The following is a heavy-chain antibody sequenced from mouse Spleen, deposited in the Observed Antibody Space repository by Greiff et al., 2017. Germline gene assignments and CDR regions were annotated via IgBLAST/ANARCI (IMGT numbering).Heavy chain of an antibody. D-gene: IGHD2-3*01. J-gene: IGHJ3*01. Sequence: EVQLQQSGPELVKPGASVKIPCKASGYTFTDYNMDWVKQSHGKSLEWIGDINPNNGGTIYNQKFKGKATLTVDKSSSTAYMELRSLTSEDTAVYYCARRGWLLQFAYWGQGTLVTVSA. V-gene: IGHV1-18*01. CDR2: INPNNGGT. CDR1: GYTFTDYN. CDR3: ARRGWLLQFAY.